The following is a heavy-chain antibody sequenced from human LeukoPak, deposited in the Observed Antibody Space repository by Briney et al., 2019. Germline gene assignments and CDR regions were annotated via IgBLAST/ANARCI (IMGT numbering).Heavy chain of an antibody. D-gene: IGHD3-10*01. Sequence: SQTLSLTCAVSGGSISSGGYSWSWIRQPPGKGLEWIGYIYHSGSTYYNPSLKSRVTISVDRSKNQFSLKLSSVTAADTAVYYCASMVRGVIREYFQHWGQGTLVTVSS. J-gene: IGHJ1*01. CDR1: GGSISSGGYS. CDR3: ASMVRGVIREYFQH. CDR2: IYHSGST. V-gene: IGHV4-30-2*01.